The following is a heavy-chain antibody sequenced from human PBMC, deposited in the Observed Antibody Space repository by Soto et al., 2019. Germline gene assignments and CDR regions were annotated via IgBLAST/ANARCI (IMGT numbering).Heavy chain of an antibody. Sequence: SETLSLTCTVSGGSISSSNWWSWVRQPPGKGLEWIGEIYHSGSTNYNPSLKSRVTISVDRSKNQFSLKLSSVTAADTAVYYCARGVTTVTTFDYWGQGTLVTVS. V-gene: IGHV4-4*02. CDR3: ARGVTTVTTFDY. D-gene: IGHD4-17*01. CDR2: IYHSGST. J-gene: IGHJ4*02. CDR1: GGSISSSNW.